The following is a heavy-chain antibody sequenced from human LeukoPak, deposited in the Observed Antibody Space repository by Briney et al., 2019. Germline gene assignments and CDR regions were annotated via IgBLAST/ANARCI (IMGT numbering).Heavy chain of an antibody. CDR2: IIPILGIA. CDR3: ARDHGVYGSFFDY. D-gene: IGHD3-10*01. J-gene: IGHJ4*02. V-gene: IGHV1-69*04. CDR1: GGTFSSYA. Sequence: ASVKVSCEASGGTFSSYAISWVRQAPGQGLEWMGRIIPILGIANYAQKFQGRVTITADKSTSTAYMELSSLRSEDTAVYYCARDHGVYGSFFDYWGQGTLVTVSS.